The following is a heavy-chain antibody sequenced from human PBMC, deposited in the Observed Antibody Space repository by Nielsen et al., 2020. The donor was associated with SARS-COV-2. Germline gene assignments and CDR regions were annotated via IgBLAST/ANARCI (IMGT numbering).Heavy chain of an antibody. CDR2: ITYSGYT. J-gene: IGHJ5*02. CDR3: ARGRVVVTPRSNWFDP. V-gene: IGHV4-31*03. CDR1: GGSISIGGYY. D-gene: IGHD3-22*01. Sequence: LRLSCTVSGGSISIGGYYWAWIRQHPVKGLEWIGTITYSGYTFFNPSLKSRVAMSLDTSKNHFPLNLTSVTAADTAVYYCARGRVVVTPRSNWFDPWGRGTRVTVSS.